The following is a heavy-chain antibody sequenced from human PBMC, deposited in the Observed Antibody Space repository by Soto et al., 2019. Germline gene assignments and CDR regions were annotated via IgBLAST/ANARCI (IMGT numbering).Heavy chain of an antibody. CDR3: ARLSRSKDGYNFFDAFDS. D-gene: IGHD5-12*01. CDR2: IYYSGST. J-gene: IGHJ3*02. CDR1: GVYIGRHY. Sequence: DTMSLTCPFSGVYIGRHYWILLRQHHWKGLEWIGYIYYSGSTNYNPSLKSRVTISVDTSKNQFSLKLSSVTAADTAVYYCARLSRSKDGYNFFDAFDSWGQGTMVT. V-gene: IGHV4-59*11.